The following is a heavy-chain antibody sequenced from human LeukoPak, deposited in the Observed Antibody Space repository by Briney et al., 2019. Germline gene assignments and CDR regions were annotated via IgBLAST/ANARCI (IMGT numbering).Heavy chain of an antibody. CDR2: ISYDGSSK. CDR3: ARDGLDYFGMDV. Sequence: SGRSLRLSCVASGFTFSRHSIHWVRQAPGKGLDWVAVISYDGSSKYYADSVKGRFTISRDNSKNTLYLQMNSLRAEDTALYYCARDGLDYFGMDVWGQGTTVTVSS. J-gene: IGHJ6*02. CDR1: GFTFSRHS. V-gene: IGHV3-30-3*01.